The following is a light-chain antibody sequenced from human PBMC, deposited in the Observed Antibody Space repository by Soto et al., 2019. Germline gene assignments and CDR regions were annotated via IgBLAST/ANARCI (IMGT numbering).Light chain of an antibody. V-gene: IGKV3-15*01. Sequence: EIVMTQSPATLSVSPWGSATLSCRASQHVSSNLAWYRQKPGQAPTLLIYRASTRATVIPATFSGSGSGTEFTLTISSLQSEDFAVYYCQQYNKWPYTFGQGTKLEI. CDR2: RAS. J-gene: IGKJ2*01. CDR3: QQYNKWPYT. CDR1: QHVSSN.